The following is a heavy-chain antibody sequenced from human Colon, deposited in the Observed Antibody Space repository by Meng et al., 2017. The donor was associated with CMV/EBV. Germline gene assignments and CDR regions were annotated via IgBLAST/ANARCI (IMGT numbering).Heavy chain of an antibody. Sequence: QEQLVQSGVEVKKPGASVKVSCKASGFTFSTQYIHWVRQAPGQGLEWLGIIKPSGGSTGYAQKFQGRVTMTRDTSTSTVYMELSSLRSEDTAMYYCTRDIVLWGQGTLVTVSS. CDR3: TRDIVL. CDR2: IKPSGGST. V-gene: IGHV1-46*01. CDR1: GFTFSTQY. D-gene: IGHD2-15*01. J-gene: IGHJ4*02.